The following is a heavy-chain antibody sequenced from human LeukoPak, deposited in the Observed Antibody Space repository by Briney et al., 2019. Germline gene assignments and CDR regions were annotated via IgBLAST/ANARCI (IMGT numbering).Heavy chain of an antibody. CDR2: ISAYNGNS. J-gene: IGHJ6*02. D-gene: IGHD3-9*01. CDR1: GYTFTSYG. CDR3: ARYDVTFCDILTQYGMDV. V-gene: IGHV1-18*01. Sequence: ASVKVSCQASGYTFTSYGFGWVRQAPGPGLEWMGWISAYNGNSNFAQRLQGRVTMTTDTSTHTASMDLRSLRSDDTAVYYCARYDVTFCDILTQYGMDVWGQGTTVTVSS.